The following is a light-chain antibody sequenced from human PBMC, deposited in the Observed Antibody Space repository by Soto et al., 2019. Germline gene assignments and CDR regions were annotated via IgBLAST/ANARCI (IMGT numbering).Light chain of an antibody. CDR1: RTVGTF. CDR2: SAS. CDR3: QVSYITWT. V-gene: IGKV1-39*01. J-gene: IGKJ1*01. Sequence: DIQVTQSPSSLSASVGDAVTITCRASRTVGTFLNWYQQKPGKAPNLLIYSASTLHSGVPSRFSASGSGTDFALTISGLQPEDSATYYCQVSYITWTFGQGTKVDIK.